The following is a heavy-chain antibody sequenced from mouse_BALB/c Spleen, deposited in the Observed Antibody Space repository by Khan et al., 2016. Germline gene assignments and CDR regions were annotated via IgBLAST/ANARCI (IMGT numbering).Heavy chain of an antibody. CDR2: ISSGGSS. CDR1: GFTFSSYA. CDR3: ASKVYYFDY. V-gene: IGHV5-6-5*01. Sequence: EVELVESGGGLVKPGGSLKLSCAASGFTFSSYAMSWVRQTPEKRLEWVASISSGGSSFYPDLLKDRFTISRDNARNILYLHMSSLRSEDTAMYYCASKVYYFDYWGQGTTLTVSS. J-gene: IGHJ2*01.